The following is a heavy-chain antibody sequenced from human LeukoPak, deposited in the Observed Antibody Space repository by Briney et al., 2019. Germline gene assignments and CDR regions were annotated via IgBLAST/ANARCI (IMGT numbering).Heavy chain of an antibody. CDR2: INHSGST. Sequence: SETLSLTCAVYSRSFSGYYWSWIRQPPGKGLEWIGEINHSGSTNYNPSLKSRVTISVDTSKNQFSLKLSSVTAADTAVYYCARALGYSSGWYGYFDYWGQGTLVTVSS. J-gene: IGHJ4*02. D-gene: IGHD6-19*01. V-gene: IGHV4-34*01. CDR1: SRSFSGYY. CDR3: ARALGYSSGWYGYFDY.